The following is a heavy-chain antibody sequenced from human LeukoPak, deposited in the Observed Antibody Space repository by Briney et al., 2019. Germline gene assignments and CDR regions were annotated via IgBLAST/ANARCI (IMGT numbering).Heavy chain of an antibody. D-gene: IGHD5-12*01. Sequence: GGSLRLSWAASGFTFSNYWMHWVRQAPGRGLVWVSRINSNGSSTNYADSVKGRFTISRDNAKNTLYLQMSSLRAEDTAVYYCAKGGATICDNWGQGTLVTVSS. CDR2: INSNGSST. J-gene: IGHJ4*02. CDR1: GFTFSNYW. V-gene: IGHV3-74*01. CDR3: AKGGATICDN.